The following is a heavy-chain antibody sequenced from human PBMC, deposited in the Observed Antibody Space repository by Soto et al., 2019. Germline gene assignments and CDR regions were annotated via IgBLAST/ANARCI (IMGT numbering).Heavy chain of an antibody. CDR3: ARNLPIWETTMGGGDWFDP. CDR1: GGSISSSSYF. CDR2: IYYSGST. J-gene: IGHJ5*02. D-gene: IGHD5-18*01. Sequence: QLQLQESGPGLVKPSETLSLTCTVSGGSISSSSYFWGWIRQPPGKGLEWIGRIYYSGSTYYNPSLKSRVTISVDTSKNQFSLKLSPVTAADTSVYYCARNLPIWETTMGGGDWFDPWGQGTLVTVSS. V-gene: IGHV4-39*01.